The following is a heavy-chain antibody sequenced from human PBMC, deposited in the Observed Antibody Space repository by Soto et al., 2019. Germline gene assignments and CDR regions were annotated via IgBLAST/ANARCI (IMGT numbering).Heavy chain of an antibody. V-gene: IGHV3-30*03. CDR3: AREESGSYWVRVNYYYYNGMDV. Sequence: GSLRLSCAASGFTFSSYGMHWVRQAPGKGLEWVAVISYDGSNKYYADSVKGRFTISRDNSKNTLYLQMNSLRAEDTAVYYCAREESGSYWVRVNYYYYNGMDVWGQGTTVTVSS. CDR1: GFTFSSYG. J-gene: IGHJ6*02. D-gene: IGHD1-26*01. CDR2: ISYDGSNK.